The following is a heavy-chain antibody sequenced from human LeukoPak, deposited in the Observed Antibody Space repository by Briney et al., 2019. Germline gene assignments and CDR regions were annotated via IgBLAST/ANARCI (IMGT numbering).Heavy chain of an antibody. CDR3: AKIVGFRYDYKTRPPKYYYYYMDV. J-gene: IGHJ6*03. V-gene: IGHV1-8*01. CDR2: MNPNSGNT. D-gene: IGHD3-16*01. CDR1: GYTFTSYD. Sequence: ASVKVSCKSSGYTFTSYDINWVRQATGQGLEWMGWMNPNSGNTGYAQKFQGRVTMTRNTSISTAYMELSSLRSEDTAVYYCAKIVGFRYDYKTRPPKYYYYYMDVWGKGTTVTVSS.